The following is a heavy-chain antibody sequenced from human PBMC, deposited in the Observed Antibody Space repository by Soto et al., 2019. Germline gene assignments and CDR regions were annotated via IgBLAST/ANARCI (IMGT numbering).Heavy chain of an antibody. J-gene: IGHJ2*01. D-gene: IGHD2-21*02. Sequence: QVQLVESGGGLVKPGGSLRLSCAASGFTFSDYYMSWIRQAPGKGLEWVSYISSSSSYTNYADSVKGRFAISRDNAKNSLYRQMNSVRAEDTAVYYCARSGLYCGGHCYSGDWYFDLWGRGTLVTVSS. CDR3: ARSGLYCGGHCYSGDWYFDL. V-gene: IGHV3-11*06. CDR2: ISSSSSYT. CDR1: GFTFSDYY.